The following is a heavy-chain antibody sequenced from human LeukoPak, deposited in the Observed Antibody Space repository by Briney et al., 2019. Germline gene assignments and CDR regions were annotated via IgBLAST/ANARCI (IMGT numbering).Heavy chain of an antibody. CDR1: GFTFTSSA. J-gene: IGHJ6*02. CDR3: ARIGSYYYYYYYGMDV. V-gene: IGHV1-58*02. Sequence: ASVKVSCKASGFTFTSSAMQWVRQARGQRLEWIGWIVVGSGNTNYAQKFQGRVTMTRNTSISTAYMELSSLRSEDTAVYYCARIGSYYYYYYYGMDVWGQGTTVTVSS. CDR2: IVVGSGNT. D-gene: IGHD1-26*01.